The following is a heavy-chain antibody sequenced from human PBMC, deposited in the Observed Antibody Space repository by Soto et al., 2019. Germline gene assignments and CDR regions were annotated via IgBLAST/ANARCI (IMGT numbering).Heavy chain of an antibody. CDR1: GGSIASSSYY. D-gene: IGHD6-19*01. CDR2: IYRSGFT. J-gene: IGHJ4*02. V-gene: IGHV4-39*02. Sequence: TSETLSLTCSVSGGSIASSSYYWGWIRQPPGKGLEWIGSIYRSGFTYDNESLKSRVTLSVDTATNHFSLELSSVTAADTAVYYCARGLITGSHYSGGWYYFDSWGQGTQVTVSS. CDR3: ARGLITGSHYSGGWYYFDS.